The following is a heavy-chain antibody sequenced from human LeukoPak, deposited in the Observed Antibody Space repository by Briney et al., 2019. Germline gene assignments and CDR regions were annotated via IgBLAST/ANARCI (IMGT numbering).Heavy chain of an antibody. CDR1: GFTFSSSW. CDR2: VKQVGREK. J-gene: IGHJ4*02. CDR3: ARGVPPLYYFDY. V-gene: IGHV3-7*01. Sequence: GGSLRLSYAASGFTFSSSWMSWVRKAPGRGRRCVANVKQVGREKYYVAFAKARFTLSSDNAKNSLNLQINSLRAEDTAVYFCARGVPPLYYFDYWGQGTLVTVSS. D-gene: IGHD3-10*01.